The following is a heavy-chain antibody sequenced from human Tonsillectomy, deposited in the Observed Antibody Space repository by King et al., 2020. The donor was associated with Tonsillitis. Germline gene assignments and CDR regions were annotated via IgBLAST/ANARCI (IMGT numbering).Heavy chain of an antibody. Sequence: QLVQSGAEVKKPGASVKVSCKASGYTFTSYAISWGRQAPGQGLDWMGWISAYNGNTNYAQKSQGRVTMTTDTSTGPAYMDLRSLRSDDTAVDYCARADDSSGYYNAFDIWGQGTMVTVSS. J-gene: IGHJ3*02. CDR3: ARADDSSGYYNAFDI. V-gene: IGHV1-18*04. CDR1: GYTFTSYA. D-gene: IGHD3-22*01. CDR2: ISAYNGNT.